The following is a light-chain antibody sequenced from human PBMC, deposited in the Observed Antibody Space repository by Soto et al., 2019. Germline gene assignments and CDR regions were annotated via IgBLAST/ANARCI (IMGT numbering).Light chain of an antibody. V-gene: IGKV1-9*01. CDR2: AAS. Sequence: IQLTQSPSSLSASVGDRVTITCRASQGISSYLAWYQQKPGKSPKLLIYAASTLQSGVPSRFSGGGSGTDFTLTISSLQPEDFATYFCQQTFSPYVSFGGGTRVEI. CDR3: QQTFSPYVS. CDR1: QGISSY. J-gene: IGKJ4*01.